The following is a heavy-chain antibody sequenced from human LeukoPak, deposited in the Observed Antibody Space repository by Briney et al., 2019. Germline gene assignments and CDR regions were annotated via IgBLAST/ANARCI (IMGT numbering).Heavy chain of an antibody. J-gene: IGHJ4*02. D-gene: IGHD3-22*01. CDR2: ISGSGGST. CDR3: AKDPGRSVGYYDSSAHGGVY. V-gene: IGHV3-23*01. CDR1: GFTFSSYG. Sequence: GGTLRLSCAASGFTFSSYGMSWVRQAPGKGLEWVSAISGSGGSTYYADSVKGRFTISRDNSKNTLYLQMNSLRAEDTAVYYCAKDPGRSVGYYDSSAHGGVYWGQGTLVTVSS.